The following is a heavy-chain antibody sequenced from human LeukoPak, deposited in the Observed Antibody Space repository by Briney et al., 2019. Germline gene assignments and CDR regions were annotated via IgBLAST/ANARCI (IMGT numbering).Heavy chain of an antibody. CDR3: ARPSVGFDP. V-gene: IGHV3-7*01. CDR2: IKQDGSKK. CDR1: GFPFSSYW. J-gene: IGHJ5*02. Sequence: GRSLRLSCVASGFPFSSYWITWVRQAPGKGLEWVANIKQDGSKKSYVDSVQGRFTISRDNAKNSLYLQMNSLRAEDTAVYYCARPSVGFDPWGQGTLVTVSS.